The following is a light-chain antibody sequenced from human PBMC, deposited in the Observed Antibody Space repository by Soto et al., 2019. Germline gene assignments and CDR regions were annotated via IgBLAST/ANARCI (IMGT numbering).Light chain of an antibody. CDR2: GAS. CDR1: DSVITN. V-gene: IGKV3-15*01. J-gene: IGKJ1*01. Sequence: IVLTQSPTTLSLAPGERVALSCRASDSVITNLAWYQQKAGQAPRLLIYGASTRATGIPARFSGSGSGTEFTLTISGLQSEDFAVYYCQQYSIWRTFGQGTKVDIK. CDR3: QQYSIWRT.